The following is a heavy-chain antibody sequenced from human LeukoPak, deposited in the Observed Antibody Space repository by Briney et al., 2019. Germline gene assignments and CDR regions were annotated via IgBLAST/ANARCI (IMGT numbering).Heavy chain of an antibody. J-gene: IGHJ4*02. CDR1: GFTFSNYW. CDR3: VRDRFGYSDY. Sequence: QTGGSLRLSCAASGFTFSNYWMSWVRQAPGKGLEWVANIKPDGSEKYYVDSVKGRLTIYKDDAKNSLYLQIHSLRADDTAVYYCVRDRFGYSDYWGQGTLVTVSS. V-gene: IGHV3-7*01. CDR2: IKPDGSEK. D-gene: IGHD3-22*01.